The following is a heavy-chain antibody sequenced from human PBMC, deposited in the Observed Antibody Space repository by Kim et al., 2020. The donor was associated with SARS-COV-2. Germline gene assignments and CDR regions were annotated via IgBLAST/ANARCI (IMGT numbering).Heavy chain of an antibody. J-gene: IGHJ4*02. CDR1: GFSFSNYW. CDR3: AAGIGWQIDY. D-gene: IGHD6-19*01. CDR2: IKKVGSET. V-gene: IGHV3-7*03. Sequence: GGSLRLSCVASGFSFSNYWMNWIRKAPGKGLEWVYFIKKVGSETFYVNSLRGRFTISRDNKKNSLYLEMNSLTGDDSAVYYCAAGIGWQIDYWGQGTLVTVSS.